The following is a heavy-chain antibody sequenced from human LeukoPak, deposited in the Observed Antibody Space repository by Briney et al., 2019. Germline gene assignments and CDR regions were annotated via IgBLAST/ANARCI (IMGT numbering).Heavy chain of an antibody. Sequence: GASVKVSCKASGGTFSSYAISWVRQAPGQGLEWMGGIIPIFGTANYAQKFQGRVTITTDESTSTAYMELSSLRSEDTAVYYCASEANNYYYDSSGYIFDYWGQGTLVTVSS. J-gene: IGHJ4*02. CDR2: IIPIFGTA. V-gene: IGHV1-69*05. D-gene: IGHD3-22*01. CDR1: GGTFSSYA. CDR3: ASEANNYYYDSSGYIFDY.